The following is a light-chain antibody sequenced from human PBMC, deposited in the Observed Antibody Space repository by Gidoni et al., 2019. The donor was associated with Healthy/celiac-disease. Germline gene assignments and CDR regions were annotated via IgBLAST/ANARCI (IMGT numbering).Light chain of an antibody. V-gene: IGKV1-33*01. CDR1: QDMSNY. Sequence: DLQITQSPSSLSASVGDRGTITCQASQDMSNYLNWEQQNPGKAPKRLIYDASNLETGVPSRFSGSGSWTDFTFTISSLQPEDIATSYCQQYDNRPTLTFGGXTKVEIK. CDR3: QQYDNRPTLT. CDR2: DAS. J-gene: IGKJ4*01.